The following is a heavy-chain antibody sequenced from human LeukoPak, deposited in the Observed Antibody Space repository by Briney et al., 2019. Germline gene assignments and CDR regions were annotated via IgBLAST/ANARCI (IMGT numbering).Heavy chain of an antibody. CDR1: GFTVSSNY. J-gene: IGHJ4*02. V-gene: IGHV3-66*01. Sequence: GGSLRLSCAASGFTVSSNYMSWVRQAPGKGLEWVSVIYSGGSTYYADSVKGRFTISRDNSKNTLYLQMNSLSAEDTAVYYCARYDYGDYYFDYWGQGTLVTVSS. CDR3: ARYDYGDYYFDY. CDR2: IYSGGST. D-gene: IGHD4-17*01.